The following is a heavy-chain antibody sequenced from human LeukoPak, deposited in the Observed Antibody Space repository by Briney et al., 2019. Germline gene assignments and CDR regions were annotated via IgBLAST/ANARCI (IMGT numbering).Heavy chain of an antibody. Sequence: GGSLRLSCAASGFTFSSHWMSWVRQAPGKGLEWVANIKQDGSEKYYVDSVRGRFTISRDNAENSLYLQMNSLRAEDTAVYYCARGTAMVVYWGQGTLVTVSS. CDR2: IKQDGSEK. J-gene: IGHJ4*02. V-gene: IGHV3-7*01. D-gene: IGHD5-18*01. CDR3: ARGTAMVVY. CDR1: GFTFSSHW.